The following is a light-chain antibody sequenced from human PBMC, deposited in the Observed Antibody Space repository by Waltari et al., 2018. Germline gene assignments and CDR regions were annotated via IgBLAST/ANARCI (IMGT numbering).Light chain of an antibody. CDR1: SRDIGGYNC. CDR2: EDS. CDR3: NSYAGSSSVL. Sequence: SALTQTPPASGSPAQSVTISFTVTSRDIGGYNCFSSYQQHPAKAPQLMIYEDSKRPSGVPHRCSGSKSGNADYLAVSGLQAEDEADYYCNSYAGSSSVLFGGGTKLTGL. J-gene: IGLJ2*01. V-gene: IGLV2-8*01.